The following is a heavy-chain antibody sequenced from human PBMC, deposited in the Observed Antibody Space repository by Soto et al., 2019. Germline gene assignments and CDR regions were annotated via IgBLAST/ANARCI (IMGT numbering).Heavy chain of an antibody. CDR2: IWYDGSNK. CDR1: GFTFSSYG. V-gene: IGHV3-33*01. D-gene: IGHD3-22*01. Sequence: GGSLRLSCAASGFTFSSYGMHWVRQAPGKGLEWVAVIWYDGSNKYYADSVKGRFTISRDNSKNTLYLQMNSLRAEDTAVYYCARSRITMIVVPPDYGMDVWGQGTTVTVSS. CDR3: ARSRITMIVVPPDYGMDV. J-gene: IGHJ6*02.